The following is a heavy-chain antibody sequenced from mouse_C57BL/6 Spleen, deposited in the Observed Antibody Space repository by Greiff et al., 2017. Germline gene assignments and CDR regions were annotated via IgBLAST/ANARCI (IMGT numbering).Heavy chain of an antibody. Sequence: EVQLQQSGPGLVKPSQSLSLTCSVTGYSITSGYYWNWIRQFPGNKLEWMGYISYDGSNNYNPSLKNRISITRDTSKNQFFLKLNSVTTEDTATYYCARESSRRYFDVWGTGTTVTVSS. D-gene: IGHD1-1*01. CDR1: GYSITSGYY. CDR2: ISYDGSN. V-gene: IGHV3-6*01. J-gene: IGHJ1*03. CDR3: ARESSRRYFDV.